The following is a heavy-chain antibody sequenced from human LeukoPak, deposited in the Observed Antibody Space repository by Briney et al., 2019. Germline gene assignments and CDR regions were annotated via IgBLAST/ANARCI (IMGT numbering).Heavy chain of an antibody. V-gene: IGHV4-59*01. CDR1: GGSISSYY. D-gene: IGHD3-3*01. CDR2: IYYSGST. CDR3: ARAGFWSGYYDY. J-gene: IGHJ4*02. Sequence: SETLSLTCTVSGGSISSYYWSWIRQPPGKGLEWIGYIYYSGSTNYNPSLKSRVTISVDTSKNQFSLKLSSVTAADTAVYYCARAGFWSGYYDYWGQGTLVTVSS.